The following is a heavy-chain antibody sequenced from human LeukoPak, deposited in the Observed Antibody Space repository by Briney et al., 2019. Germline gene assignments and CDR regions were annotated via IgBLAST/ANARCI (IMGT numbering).Heavy chain of an antibody. V-gene: IGHV1-8*02. D-gene: IGHD3-10*01. CDR1: GYTFTSYG. CDR2: MNPINGNT. J-gene: IGHJ6*02. CDR3: ASRYYGSGSYEYYYGMDV. Sequence: GASVKVSCKASGYTFTSYGISWVRQAPGQGLEWMGWMNPINGNTGYAQKFQGRVTMTRDTSISTAYMELRSLRSEDTAVYYCASRYYGSGSYEYYYGMDVWGQGTTVTVSS.